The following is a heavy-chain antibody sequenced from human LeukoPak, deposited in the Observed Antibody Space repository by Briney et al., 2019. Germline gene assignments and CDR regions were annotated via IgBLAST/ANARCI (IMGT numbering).Heavy chain of an antibody. CDR3: ARDSGYSYGDFDY. D-gene: IGHD5-18*01. CDR1: GGSISSYY. J-gene: IGHJ4*02. Sequence: SETLPLTCTVSGGSISSYYWSWIRQPPGKGLEWIGYIYYSGSTNYNPSLKSRVTISVDTSKNQFSLKLSSVTAADTAVYYCARDSGYSYGDFDYWGQGTLVTVSS. CDR2: IYYSGST. V-gene: IGHV4-59*01.